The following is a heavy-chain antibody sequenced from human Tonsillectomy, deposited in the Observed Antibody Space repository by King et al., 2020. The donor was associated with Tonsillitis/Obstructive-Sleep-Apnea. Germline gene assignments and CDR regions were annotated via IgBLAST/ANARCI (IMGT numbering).Heavy chain of an antibody. J-gene: IGHJ6*02. CDR3: ARVAKDVMDV. Sequence: LQLQESGSGLVKPSQTLSLTCAVSGGSISSGGYSWSWIRQPPGKGLEWIGSIYHGGSTYYNPSLKSRVPISLDRSKNQFSLKLSSVTPADTAGYYCARVAKDVMDVWGPGTAVTVSS. CDR2: IYHGGST. CDR1: GGSISSGGYS. V-gene: IGHV4-30-2*01.